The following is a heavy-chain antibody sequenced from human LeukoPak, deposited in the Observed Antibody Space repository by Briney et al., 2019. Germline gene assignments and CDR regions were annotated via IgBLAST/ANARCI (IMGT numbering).Heavy chain of an antibody. CDR1: GGSFSGYY. Sequence: SETLSLTCAVYGGSFSGYYWSWIRQPPGKGLEWIGEINHSGSTNYNPSLKSRVTISVDTSKNQFSLKLSSVTAADTAVYYCARDVGMATTYEFYSKPNNWFDPWGQGTLVTVSS. V-gene: IGHV4-34*01. CDR2: INHSGST. CDR3: ARDVGMATTYEFYSKPNNWFDP. D-gene: IGHD5-24*01. J-gene: IGHJ5*02.